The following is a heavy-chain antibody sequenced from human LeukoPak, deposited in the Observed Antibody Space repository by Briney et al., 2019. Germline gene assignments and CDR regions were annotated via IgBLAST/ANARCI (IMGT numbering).Heavy chain of an antibody. CDR1: GYSISSGYY. CDR2: IYHSGST. CDR3: ARAGRYYDFWSGYFSGEDGGYFDY. Sequence: SETLSLICTVSGYSISSGYYWGWIRQPPGKGLEWIGSIYHSGSTYYNPSLKSRVTISVDTSKNQFSLKLSSVTAADTAVYYCARAGRYYDFWSGYFSGEDGGYFDYWGQGTLVTASS. D-gene: IGHD3-3*01. V-gene: IGHV4-38-2*02. J-gene: IGHJ4*02.